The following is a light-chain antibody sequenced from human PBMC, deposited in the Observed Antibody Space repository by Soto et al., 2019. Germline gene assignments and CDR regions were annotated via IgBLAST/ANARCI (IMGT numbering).Light chain of an antibody. CDR2: GAS. J-gene: IGKJ1*01. CDR3: QQYNDWPT. V-gene: IGKV3-15*01. Sequence: EIVLTHAPGTLSFSPGERATLSFRASQSVSSSWLAWYQQKPGQAPRLLIYGASTRATGIPTRFSGSGSGTEFTLTIHNLQSEDFAIYYCQQYNDWPTFGQGTKVDI. CDR1: QSVSSS.